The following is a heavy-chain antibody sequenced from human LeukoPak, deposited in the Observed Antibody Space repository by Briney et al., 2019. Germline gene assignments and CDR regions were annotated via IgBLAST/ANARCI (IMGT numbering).Heavy chain of an antibody. CDR3: ARHSCIAVAGNFDY. CDR2: IYTSGTT. D-gene: IGHD6-19*01. J-gene: IGHJ4*02. Sequence: SETLSLTCTVSGGSITSGSTYGSSIRPPAGKGLEWIGRIYTSGTTNYNPSLKSRVTISVDTSKNQFSLKLSSLTAADTAVYYCARHSCIAVAGNFDYWGQGTLVTVSS. CDR1: GGSITSGSTY. V-gene: IGHV4-61*02.